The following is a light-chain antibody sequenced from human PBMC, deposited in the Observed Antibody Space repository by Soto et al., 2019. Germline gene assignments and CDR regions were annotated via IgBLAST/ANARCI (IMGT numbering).Light chain of an antibody. CDR1: QSSSSY. CDR3: QQSYSTPLT. J-gene: IGKJ4*01. V-gene: IGKV1-39*01. Sequence: DIQMTQSPSSLSASVGDSVTITCRASQSSSSYLNWYQQKPGKAPKLLIYAASSLQRGVPSRFSGSGSGTDFTLTISSLQPEYFATYYCQQSYSTPLTFGGGTKVEI. CDR2: AAS.